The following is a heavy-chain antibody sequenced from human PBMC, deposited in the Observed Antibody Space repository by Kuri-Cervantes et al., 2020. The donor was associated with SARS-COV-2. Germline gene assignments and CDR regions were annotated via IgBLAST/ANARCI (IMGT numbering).Heavy chain of an antibody. CDR3: TRDIYYALLGYYYGMDV. Sequence: GGSLRLSCTASGSTFGDYAMSWVRQAPGKGLEWVGFIRSKAYGGTTEYAASVKGRFTISRDDSKSIAYLQMNSLKTEDTAVYYCTRDIYYALLGYYYGMDVWGQGTTVTVSS. V-gene: IGHV3-49*04. D-gene: IGHD3-10*01. CDR1: GSTFGDYA. J-gene: IGHJ6*02. CDR2: IRSKAYGGTT.